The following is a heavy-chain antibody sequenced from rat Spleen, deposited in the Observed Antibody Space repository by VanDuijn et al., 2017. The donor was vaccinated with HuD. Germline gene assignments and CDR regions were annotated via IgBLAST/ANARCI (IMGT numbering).Heavy chain of an antibody. D-gene: IGHD1-1*01. V-gene: IGHV5-29*01. CDR3: VRPAGTVVPNWFVY. Sequence: EVQLVESDGDLVQPGRSLKLPCAASGFTLSDHFIDWVRQTPPKGLEWVATISYDGSRTYYRDSVKGRFTISRDNAENTLSLQMDSLRSEHTATYFCVRPAGTVVPNWFVYWGQGTLVTVSS. CDR2: ISYDGSRT. J-gene: IGHJ3*01. CDR1: GFTLSDHF.